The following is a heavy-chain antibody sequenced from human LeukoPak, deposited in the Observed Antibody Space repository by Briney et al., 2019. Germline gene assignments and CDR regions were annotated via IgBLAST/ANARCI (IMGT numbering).Heavy chain of an antibody. CDR1: GGSISSGSYS. CDR3: AGHHPRNTVDF. CDR2: IYHSGST. J-gene: IGHJ4*02. D-gene: IGHD2/OR15-2a*01. V-gene: IGHV4-30-2*01. Sequence: SETLSLTCAVSGGSISSGSYSWSWIRQPPGKGLEWIGYIYHSGSTYYNPSLKSRVTISIDRSKNQFSLNLGSVTAADTAVYYCAGHHPRNTVDFWGQGTLVTVSS.